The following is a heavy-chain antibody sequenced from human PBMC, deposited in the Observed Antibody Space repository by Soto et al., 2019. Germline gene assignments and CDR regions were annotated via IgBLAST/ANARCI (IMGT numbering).Heavy chain of an antibody. CDR1: GGSISSGANY. D-gene: IGHD6-6*01. V-gene: IGHV4-31*03. J-gene: IGHJ6*02. Sequence: SETLSLTCTVYGGSISSGANYWSWIRQHPGKGLEWIGYIYYTGPTYYSPSLKSRFTISLETSKNTFYLRLSSVTDADTAVYYCARDAYSPDSSSRRGYYYYDMDVWGQGTTVTVYS. CDR3: ARDAYSPDSSSRRGYYYYDMDV. CDR2: IYYTGPT.